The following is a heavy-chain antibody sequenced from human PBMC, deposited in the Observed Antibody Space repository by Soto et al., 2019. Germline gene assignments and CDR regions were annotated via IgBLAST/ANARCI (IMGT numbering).Heavy chain of an antibody. CDR1: GYTFISYG. CDR3: ARDWNCSNTRCQNCFDP. Sequence: QVQLVQSGAEVTEPGASVKVSCKASGYTFISYGVSWVRQAPGQGLEWMGWISGNTGKTNYAQKLQGRVTMTTDTSTSTAYMELSSLRSDDTAVYYCARDWNCSNTRCQNCFDPWGQGTLVTVSS. J-gene: IGHJ5*02. V-gene: IGHV1-18*01. CDR2: ISGNTGKT. D-gene: IGHD2-2*01.